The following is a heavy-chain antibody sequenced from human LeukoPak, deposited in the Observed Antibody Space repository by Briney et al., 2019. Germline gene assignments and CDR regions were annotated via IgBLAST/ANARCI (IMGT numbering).Heavy chain of an antibody. J-gene: IGHJ4*02. V-gene: IGHV1-18*01. CDR1: GYTFTSYG. D-gene: IGHD3-22*01. CDR2: ISAYNGNT. Sequence: GASVKVSCKASGYTFTSYGISWVRQAPGQGLEWMGWISAYNGNTNYAQKFQGRVTMTRNTSISTAYMELSSLRSEDTAVYYCARSLGDYYDSSGYYRDHWGQGTLVTVSS. CDR3: ARSLGDYYDSSGYYRDH.